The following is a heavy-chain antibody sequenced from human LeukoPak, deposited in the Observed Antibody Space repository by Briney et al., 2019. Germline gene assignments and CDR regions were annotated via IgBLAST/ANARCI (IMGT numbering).Heavy chain of an antibody. V-gene: IGHV3-48*03. CDR1: GFTFSSYE. CDR2: MSSRGSII. CDR3: ARGAAGGMYNWFDP. Sequence: GGSLRLSCAASGFTFSSYEMNWVRQAPGKGLEWVSYMSSRGSIIFYADSVKGRFTISRDNAKNSLYLQMDSLGVEDTAVYYCARGAAGGMYNWFDPWGQGTLVTVSS. J-gene: IGHJ5*02. D-gene: IGHD6-13*01.